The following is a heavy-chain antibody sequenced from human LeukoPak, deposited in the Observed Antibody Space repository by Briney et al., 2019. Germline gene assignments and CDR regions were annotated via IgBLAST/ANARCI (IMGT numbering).Heavy chain of an antibody. J-gene: IGHJ3*02. CDR2: IKSKTDGGTT. V-gene: IGHV3-15*01. CDR3: TTDDYGGNPLANDAFDI. Sequence: PGGSLRLSCAASGFTLSNAWMSWVRQAPGKGLEWVGRIKSKTDGGTTDYAAPVKGRFTISRDDSKNTLYLQMNSLKTEDTAVYYCTTDDYGGNPLANDAFDIWGQGTMVTVSS. D-gene: IGHD4-23*01. CDR1: GFTLSNAW.